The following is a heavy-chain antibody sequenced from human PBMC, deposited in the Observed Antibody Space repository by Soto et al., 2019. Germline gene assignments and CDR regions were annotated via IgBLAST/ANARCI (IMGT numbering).Heavy chain of an antibody. V-gene: IGHV4-31*03. CDR2: IYYSGLT. Sequence: LSLTCSVSGDSISTEGYYWSWIRQHPGKGLEWIGYIYYSGLTSYYPSFERRVAISVDTSKNQFSLKLTSVTAADTAIYFCTRLVYDTRLNYMYFDFWGQGALVTVSS. CDR3: TRLVYDTRLNYMYFDF. J-gene: IGHJ4*02. D-gene: IGHD3-10*01. CDR1: GDSISTEGYY.